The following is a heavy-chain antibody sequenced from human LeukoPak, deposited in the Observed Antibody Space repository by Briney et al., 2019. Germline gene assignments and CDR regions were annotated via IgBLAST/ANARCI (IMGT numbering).Heavy chain of an antibody. J-gene: IGHJ3*02. CDR2: IYSGGST. CDR3: AREKEDAFDI. Sequence: GGSLRFSCAASGFTVSSNYMSWVRQAPGKGLEWVSVIYSGGSTYYADSVKGRFTISRDNSKNTLYLQMNSLRAEDTAVYYCAREKEDAFDIWGQGTMVTVSS. CDR1: GFTVSSNY. V-gene: IGHV3-53*01.